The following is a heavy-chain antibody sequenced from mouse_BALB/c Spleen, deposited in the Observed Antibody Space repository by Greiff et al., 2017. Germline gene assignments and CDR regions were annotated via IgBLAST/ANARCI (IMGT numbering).Heavy chain of an antibody. V-gene: IGHV1-14*01. D-gene: IGHD2-4*01. CDR2: INPYNDGT. CDR1: GYTFTSYV. Sequence: EVQLQQSGPELVKPGASVKMSCKASGYTFTSYVMHWVKQKPGQGLEWIGYINPYNDGTKYNEKFKGKATLTSDKSSSTAYMELSSLTSEDSAVYYCAGVTMITTFDYWGQGTTLTVSS. J-gene: IGHJ2*01. CDR3: AGVTMITTFDY.